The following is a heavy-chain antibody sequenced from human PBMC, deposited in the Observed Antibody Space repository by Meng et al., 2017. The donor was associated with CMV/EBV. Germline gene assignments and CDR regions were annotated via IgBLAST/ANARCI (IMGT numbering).Heavy chain of an antibody. Sequence: SGPTLVKPPQTLTLTCTFSGFSLSTSGMCVSWVRQPPGKALEWLALIDWDDDKYYSTSLKTRLTISKDTSKNQVVLTMTNMDPVDTATYYCARTTRIAVAGTTWFDPWGQGTLVTVSS. V-gene: IGHV2-70*20. CDR3: ARTTRIAVAGTTWFDP. J-gene: IGHJ5*02. CDR2: IDWDDDK. CDR1: GFSLSTSGMC. D-gene: IGHD6-19*01.